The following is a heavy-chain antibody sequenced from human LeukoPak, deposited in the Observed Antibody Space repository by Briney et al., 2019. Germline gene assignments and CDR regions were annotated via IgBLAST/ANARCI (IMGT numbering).Heavy chain of an antibody. Sequence: GGSLRLSCAASGFSISNFWMHWVRQAPGKGLEWVSLISGDGGGTHYADSVKGRFTISRDNSKNSLFLQMNSLRTEDTALYYCARAGIHYWGQGTLVTVSS. CDR2: ISGDGGGT. CDR1: GFSISNFW. V-gene: IGHV3-43*02. D-gene: IGHD6-19*01. J-gene: IGHJ4*02. CDR3: ARAGIHY.